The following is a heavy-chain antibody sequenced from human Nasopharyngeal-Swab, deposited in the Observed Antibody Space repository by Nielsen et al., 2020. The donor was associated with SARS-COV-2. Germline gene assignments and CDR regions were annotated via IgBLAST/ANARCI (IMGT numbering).Heavy chain of an antibody. V-gene: IGHV3-23*01. CDR3: AKDTGKGIAAAYYFDY. Sequence: GESLKISCAASGFTFSSYAMSWVRQAPGKGLEWVSAISGSGGSTYYADSVKGRFTISRDNSKNTLYLQMNSLRAEDTAVYYCAKDTGKGIAAAYYFDYWGQGTLVTVSS. CDR1: GFTFSSYA. J-gene: IGHJ4*02. CDR2: ISGSGGST. D-gene: IGHD6-13*01.